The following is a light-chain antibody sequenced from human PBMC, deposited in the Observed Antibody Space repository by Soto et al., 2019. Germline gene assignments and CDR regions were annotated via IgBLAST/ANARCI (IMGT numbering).Light chain of an antibody. CDR1: QGISDY. Sequence: DVPMTQSPSSLSASVGDTVTITCRASQGISDYLAWYQQEPGKVPRLLIYSASTLQSGVPSRFSGSGSGTHFSLTISSLQPEDVATYYCQKYDSALLTFGGGTKVEIK. V-gene: IGKV1-27*01. J-gene: IGKJ4*01. CDR3: QKYDSALLT. CDR2: SAS.